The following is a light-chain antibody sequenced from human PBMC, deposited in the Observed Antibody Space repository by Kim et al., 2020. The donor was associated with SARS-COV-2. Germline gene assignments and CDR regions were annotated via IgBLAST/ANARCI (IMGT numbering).Light chain of an antibody. V-gene: IGLV3-1*01. Sequence: YVGPGQTASIICSGDNLGDKYTYWYQQKPGQSPVLVIYQDTKRPSGIPERFSGSNSGNTATLTISGTQALDEGDYYCQAWDSSTAVFGGGTQLTVL. CDR3: QAWDSSTAV. J-gene: IGLJ3*02. CDR1: NLGDKY. CDR2: QDT.